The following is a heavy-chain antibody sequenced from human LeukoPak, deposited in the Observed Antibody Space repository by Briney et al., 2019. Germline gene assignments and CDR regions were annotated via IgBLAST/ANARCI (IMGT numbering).Heavy chain of an antibody. CDR2: IYYSGST. J-gene: IGHJ6*03. CDR3: ARGGGLNYYYYYMDV. D-gene: IGHD6-25*01. V-gene: IGHV4-59*01. Sequence: SETLSLTCTVSGGSISSYYWSWIRQPPGKGLEWIGYIYYSGSTNYNPSLKSRVTVSVDTSKNQFSLKLSSVTAADTAVYYCARGGGLNYYYYYMDVWGKGTTVTVSS. CDR1: GGSISSYY.